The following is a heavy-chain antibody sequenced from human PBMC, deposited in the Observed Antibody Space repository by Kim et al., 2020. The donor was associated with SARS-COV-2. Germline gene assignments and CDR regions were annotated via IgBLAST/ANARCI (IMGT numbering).Heavy chain of an antibody. J-gene: IGHJ3*02. Sequence: GGSLRLSCEASGFTLTKYGMHWVRQAPGAGLEWVAFMSYDGSVKYYGETVKGRFTISRDTSKNTLFLQMDSLRAEDTAVYYCTRGVVSGNDAFGIWGQGSLVTVSS. CDR3: TRGVVSGNDAFGI. CDR2: MSYDGSVK. CDR1: GFTLTKYG. V-gene: IGHV3-30*03. D-gene: IGHD3-22*01.